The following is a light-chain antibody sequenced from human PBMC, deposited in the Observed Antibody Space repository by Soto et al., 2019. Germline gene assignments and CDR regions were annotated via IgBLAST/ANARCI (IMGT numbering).Light chain of an antibody. CDR1: QSVSSSY. V-gene: IGKV3-20*01. CDR2: GAS. Sequence: EIGLTQSPGTLSLSPGERATLSCRASQSVSSSYLAWYQQKPGQAPRLLIYGASSRATGIPDRFSGSGSGTDFTLTISRLEPEDFAVYYCQQYGSSPSRAFGQGTRLEIK. J-gene: IGKJ5*01. CDR3: QQYGSSPSRA.